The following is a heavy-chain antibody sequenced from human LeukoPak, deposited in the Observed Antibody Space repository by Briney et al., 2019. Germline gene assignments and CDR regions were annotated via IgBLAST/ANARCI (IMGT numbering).Heavy chain of an antibody. CDR3: ASSSTFYSFDY. D-gene: IGHD2-2*01. Sequence: YYXGXXRQPPGKGLEWIGSIYYGGSTYYNPSLKSRVTISVDTSKNQFSLKLSSVTAADTAVYYCASSSTFYSFDYWGQGTLVTVSS. CDR1: YY. CDR2: IYYGGST. J-gene: IGHJ4*02. V-gene: IGHV4-39*01.